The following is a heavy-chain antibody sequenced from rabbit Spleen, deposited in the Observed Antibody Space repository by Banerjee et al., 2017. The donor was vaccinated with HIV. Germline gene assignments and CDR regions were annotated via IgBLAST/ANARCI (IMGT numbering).Heavy chain of an antibody. CDR3: ARDTGSSFSTYGMDL. CDR1: GIDFSTYYY. Sequence: QQQLEESGGGLVKPGGTLTLTCKASGIDFSTYYYMCWVRQAPGKGLEWIACISAGSSGYTYYASWAKGRFTISKTSSTTVTLQLTSLTAADTATYFCARDTGSSFSTYGMDLWGQGTLVTVS. J-gene: IGHJ6*01. D-gene: IGHD8-1*01. V-gene: IGHV1S45*01. CDR2: ISAGSSGYT.